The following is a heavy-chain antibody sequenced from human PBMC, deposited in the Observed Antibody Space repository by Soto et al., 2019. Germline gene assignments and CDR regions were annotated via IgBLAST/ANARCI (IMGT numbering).Heavy chain of an antibody. CDR3: ARDQRPYSYGFGGSYYFDY. V-gene: IGHV4-61*01. CDR1: GGSVSSGSYY. J-gene: IGHJ4*02. Sequence: SETLSLTCTVSGGSVSSGSYYWSWIRQPPGKGLEWIGYIYYSGSTNYNPSLKSRVTISVDTSKNQFSLKLSSVTAADTAVYYCARDQRPYSYGFGGSYYFDYWGQGTLVTVSS. D-gene: IGHD5-18*01. CDR2: IYYSGST.